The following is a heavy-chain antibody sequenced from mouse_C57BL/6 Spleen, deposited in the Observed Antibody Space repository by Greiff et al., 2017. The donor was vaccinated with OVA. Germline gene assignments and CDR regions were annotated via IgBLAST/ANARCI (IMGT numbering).Heavy chain of an antibody. V-gene: IGHV1-75*01. Sequence: VQLQQSGPELVKPGASVKISCKASGYTFTDYYINWVKQRPGQGLEWIGWIFPGSGSTYYNEKFKGKATLTVDKSSSTAYMLLSSLTSEDSAVYFCARSGYGSSGAWFAYWGQGTLVTVSA. J-gene: IGHJ3*01. CDR1: GYTFTDYY. CDR2: IFPGSGST. CDR3: ARSGYGSSGAWFAY. D-gene: IGHD1-1*01.